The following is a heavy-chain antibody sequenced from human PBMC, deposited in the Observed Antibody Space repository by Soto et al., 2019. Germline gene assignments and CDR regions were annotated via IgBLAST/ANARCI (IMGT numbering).Heavy chain of an antibody. CDR3: AAYSHKGY. J-gene: IGHJ4*02. Sequence: EEQLVESGGDLVQPGGSLRLSCAASGFTVSNNYMSWVRQAPGKGLEWVSLIYSGGSTYYADSVKGRFIISRDSSKNTLYLQMNSLRAEDTAMYYCAAYSHKGYWGQGTRVTVSS. V-gene: IGHV3-66*01. CDR2: IYSGGST. D-gene: IGHD3-16*01. CDR1: GFTVSNNY.